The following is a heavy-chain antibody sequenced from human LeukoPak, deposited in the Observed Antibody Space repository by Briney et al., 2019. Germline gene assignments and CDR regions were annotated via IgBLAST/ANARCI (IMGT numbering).Heavy chain of an antibody. CDR3: ARGLPRGSGSTSFDY. V-gene: IGHV4-34*01. J-gene: IGHJ4*02. CDR2: INHSGST. Sequence: SETLSLTCAVYGGSFSGYYWSWIRQPPGKGLEWIGEINHSGSTNYNPSLKSRVTISVDTSKNQFSLKLSSVTAADTAVYYCARGLPRGSGSTSFDYWGQGTLVTVSS. CDR1: GGSFSGYY. D-gene: IGHD3-10*01.